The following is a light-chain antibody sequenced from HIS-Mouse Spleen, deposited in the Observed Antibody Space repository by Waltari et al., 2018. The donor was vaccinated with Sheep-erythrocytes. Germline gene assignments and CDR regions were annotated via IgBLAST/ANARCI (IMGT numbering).Light chain of an antibody. Sequence: QHVPPPPPAAPGTPGPRGTTSCHRSSSTIGSNALNWYQQDPGTAPKLLIYSNSPRPSGVPDLFSGSKSGSSASLAISGLQSEDEADYYCAAWDDSLNGPVFGGGTKLTVL. CDR2: SNS. CDR1: SSTIGSNA. J-gene: IGLJ3*02. CDR3: AAWDDSLNGPV. V-gene: IGLV1-44*01.